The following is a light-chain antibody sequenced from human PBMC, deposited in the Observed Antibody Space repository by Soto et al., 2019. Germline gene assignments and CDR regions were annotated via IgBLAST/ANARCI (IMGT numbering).Light chain of an antibody. CDR2: AAS. J-gene: IGKJ2*01. CDR1: QSISSY. Sequence: GDRVTITCRASQSISSYLNWYQQKPGKAPKLLIYAASSLQSGVPSRFSGSGSGTDFTLTISSLQPEDFAIYYCQQSYSTPYTFGQGTKLEIK. V-gene: IGKV1-39*01. CDR3: QQSYSTPYT.